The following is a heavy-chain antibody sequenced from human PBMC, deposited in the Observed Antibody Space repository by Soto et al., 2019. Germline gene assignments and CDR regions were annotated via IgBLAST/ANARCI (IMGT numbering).Heavy chain of an antibody. CDR3: AWCIQQDYYYGMDV. D-gene: IGHD5-18*01. CDR1: GYTFYSHS. CDR2: ISADNGNT. V-gene: IGHV1-18*01. Sequence: QAQLVQSGAEVKKPGASVKVSCKASGYTFYSHSISWVRQAPGQGLEWMGRISADNGNTKYAQKFRGRVTMATDTSTSTVYMELRNLRSDDTAVYYCAWCIQQDYYYGMDVWGQGTTVTVSS. J-gene: IGHJ6*02.